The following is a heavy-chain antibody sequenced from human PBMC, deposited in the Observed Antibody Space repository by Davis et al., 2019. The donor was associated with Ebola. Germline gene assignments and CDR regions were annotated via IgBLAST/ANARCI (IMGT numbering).Heavy chain of an antibody. D-gene: IGHD2-21*01. CDR3: TTDPLVGYSYYYYYMDV. J-gene: IGHJ6*03. CDR1: GFTFSNAW. Sequence: GESLKISCAASGFTFSNAWMSWVRQAPGKGLEWVGRIKSKTDGGTTDYAAPVKGRFTISRDDSKNTLYLQMNSLKTEDTAVYYCTTDPLVGYSYYYYYMDVWGKGTTVTVSS. CDR2: IKSKTDGGTT. V-gene: IGHV3-15*01.